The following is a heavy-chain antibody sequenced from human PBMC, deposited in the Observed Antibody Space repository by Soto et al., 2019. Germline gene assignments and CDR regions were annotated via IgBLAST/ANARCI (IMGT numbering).Heavy chain of an antibody. CDR3: ARDPGRSYGPD. CDR2: IYSGGST. J-gene: IGHJ4*02. Sequence: EVQLVESGGGLVQPGGSLRLSCAASGFTVSSNYMSWVRQAPGKGLEWVSVIYSGGSTYYADSVKGRFTIPRDNSKNTLYLQMNILRAEDTAVYYCARDPGRSYGPDWGQGTLVTVSS. V-gene: IGHV3-66*01. CDR1: GFTVSSNY. D-gene: IGHD1-26*01.